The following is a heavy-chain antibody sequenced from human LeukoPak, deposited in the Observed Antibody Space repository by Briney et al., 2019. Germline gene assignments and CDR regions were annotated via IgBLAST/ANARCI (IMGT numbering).Heavy chain of an antibody. Sequence: GGSLRLSCAASGFTFSSYWMHWVRQAPGKGLVWVSRINSDGSTTSYADSVIGRFTISRDNAKNTLYLQMNSLRAEDTAVYYCARVIYSGWEGELSDWGQGTLVTVSS. CDR2: INSDGSTT. D-gene: IGHD6-19*01. J-gene: IGHJ4*02. CDR1: GFTFSSYW. V-gene: IGHV3-74*01. CDR3: ARVIYSGWEGELSD.